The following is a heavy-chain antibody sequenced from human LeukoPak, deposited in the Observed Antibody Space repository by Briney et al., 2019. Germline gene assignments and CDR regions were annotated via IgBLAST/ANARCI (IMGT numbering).Heavy chain of an antibody. CDR3: ARAYCGGDCYRAYYYYGMDV. Sequence: GGSLRLSCAASGFTFNSYAMSWVRRAPGKGLEWVSAISGSGGSTYYADSVKGRFTISRDNSKNTLYLQMNSLRAEDTAVYYCARAYCGGDCYRAYYYYGMDVWGQGTTVTVSS. D-gene: IGHD2-21*02. CDR2: ISGSGGST. V-gene: IGHV3-23*01. J-gene: IGHJ6*02. CDR1: GFTFNSYA.